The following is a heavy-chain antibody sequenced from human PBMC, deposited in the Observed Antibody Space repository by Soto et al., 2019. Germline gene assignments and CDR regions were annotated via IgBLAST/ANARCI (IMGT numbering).Heavy chain of an antibody. J-gene: IGHJ4*01. CDR2: IHNDGSTT. V-gene: IGHV3-74*01. D-gene: IGHD1-7*01. CDR1: GFTFSSYW. CDR3: ARDNWNSY. Sequence: EVQLVESGGGLVRPGGSVRLSCAASGFTFSSYWMHWVRQAPGKGLMWVSRIHNDGSTTRYADSVKGRFTISRDNAKNTLYLQMSSLRVEDTAVYYCARDNWNSYWGQGTLVTVSS.